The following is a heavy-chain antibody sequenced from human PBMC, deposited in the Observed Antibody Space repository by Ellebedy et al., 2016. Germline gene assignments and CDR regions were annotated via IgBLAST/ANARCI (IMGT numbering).Heavy chain of an antibody. V-gene: IGHV3-33*01. J-gene: IGHJ4*02. CDR3: ARDEQVVVPYYFDY. CDR2: IWNDGSLE. Sequence: GGSLRLSXAASGFSFRSYVMHWVRQSPGKGLEWVGVIWNDGSLEYYADSVKGRFTISRDNSKNTLYLQMSSLRVEDTAVYYCARDEQVVVPYYFDYWGQGALVTVSS. CDR1: GFSFRSYV. D-gene: IGHD2-15*01.